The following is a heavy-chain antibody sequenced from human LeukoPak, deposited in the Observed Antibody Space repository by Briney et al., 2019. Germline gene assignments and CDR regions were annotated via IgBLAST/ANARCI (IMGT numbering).Heavy chain of an antibody. Sequence: SETLSLTCAVYGGSFSGYYWSWIRQPPGKGLEWIGEINHSGSTNYNPSLKSRVTISVDTSKNQFSLKLSSVTAADTAVYYCARVSDHVSYWGQGTLVTVSS. CDR1: GGSFSGYY. CDR3: ARVSDHVSY. CDR2: INHSGST. J-gene: IGHJ4*02. D-gene: IGHD1-14*01. V-gene: IGHV4-34*01.